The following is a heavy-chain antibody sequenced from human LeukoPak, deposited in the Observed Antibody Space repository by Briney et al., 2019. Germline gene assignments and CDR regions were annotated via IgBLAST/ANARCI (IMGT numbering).Heavy chain of an antibody. CDR3: AKDVNENIAVAGHFDY. Sequence: SRGSLRLSCAASGFTFDDYTMHWVRQAPGKGLNWVSLISWDGGSTYFADSVKGRFTISRDNSKNSLYLQMNSLTTEDTALYYRAKDVNENIAVAGHFDYWGQGALATVSS. CDR2: ISWDGGST. J-gene: IGHJ4*02. D-gene: IGHD6-19*01. CDR1: GFTFDDYT. V-gene: IGHV3-43*01.